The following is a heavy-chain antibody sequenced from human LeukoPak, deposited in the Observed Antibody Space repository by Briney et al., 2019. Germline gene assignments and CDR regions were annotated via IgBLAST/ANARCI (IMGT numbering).Heavy chain of an antibody. CDR3: ANPKATGYTSGWYYFDY. V-gene: IGHV1-69*01. CDR2: IIPIFGTA. J-gene: IGHJ4*02. Sequence: SVKVSCKASGVTFSSYAISWVRQAPGQGLEWMGGIIPIFGTANYAQKFQGRVTITADESTSTAYMELSSLRSEDTAVYYCANPKATGYTSGWYYFDYWGQGTLVTVSS. CDR1: GVTFSSYA. D-gene: IGHD6-19*01.